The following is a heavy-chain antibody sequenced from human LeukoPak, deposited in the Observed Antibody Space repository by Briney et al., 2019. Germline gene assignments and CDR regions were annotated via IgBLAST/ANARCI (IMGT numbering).Heavy chain of an antibody. J-gene: IGHJ4*02. V-gene: IGHV3-33*02. D-gene: IGHD3-16*01. Sequence: GRSLRLSCAASGFTFSSYGMHWVRQAPGKGLEWVAVIWYDGSNKYYGDSAKGRFTISRDNSKNTLFLQMNSLRVEDTAVYYCARWGPDKRFDYWGQGAPVTVSP. CDR3: ARWGPDKRFDY. CDR1: GFTFSSYG. CDR2: IWYDGSNK.